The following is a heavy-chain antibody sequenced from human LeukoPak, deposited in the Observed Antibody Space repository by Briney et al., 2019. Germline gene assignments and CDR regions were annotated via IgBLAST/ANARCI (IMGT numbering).Heavy chain of an antibody. V-gene: IGHV3-21*01. CDR3: ATSAVTTGLDF. CDR1: GFTFSSYS. Sequence: PGGSLRLSCAASGFTFSSYSMNWVRQAPGKGLEWVSSISSSSSYIYYADSVKGRFTISRDNAKNSLYLQMNSLRAEDTGVYYCATSAVTTGLDFWGQGTLVTVSS. CDR2: ISSSSSYI. D-gene: IGHD4-17*01. J-gene: IGHJ4*02.